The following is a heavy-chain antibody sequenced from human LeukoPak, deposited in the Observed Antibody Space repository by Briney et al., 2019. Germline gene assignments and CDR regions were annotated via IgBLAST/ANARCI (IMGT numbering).Heavy chain of an antibody. Sequence: GGSLRLSCAASGFTFSDHYMDWVRQAPGKGLEWFSGTSDRGDYTYYADSVKGRFTISRDSSKNTLFLQMNSLRAEDTALYFCARKAQYNGHYPLDYWGQGTLVTVSS. CDR3: ARKAQYNGHYPLDY. CDR2: TSDRGDYT. D-gene: IGHD1-7*01. V-gene: IGHV3-23*01. CDR1: GFTFSDHY. J-gene: IGHJ4*02.